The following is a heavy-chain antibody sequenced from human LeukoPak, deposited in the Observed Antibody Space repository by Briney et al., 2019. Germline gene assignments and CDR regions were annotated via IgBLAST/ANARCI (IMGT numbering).Heavy chain of an antibody. Sequence: SETLSLTCTVSGGSISSYYWSWIRQPAGKGLEWIGRIYTSGSTNYNPSLKSRVTISVDTSKKQFSLKLSSVTAADTAVYYCARDGSPYGDYADWGQGTLVTVSS. D-gene: IGHD4-17*01. CDR2: IYTSGST. J-gene: IGHJ4*02. V-gene: IGHV4-4*07. CDR1: GGSISSYY. CDR3: ARDGSPYGDYAD.